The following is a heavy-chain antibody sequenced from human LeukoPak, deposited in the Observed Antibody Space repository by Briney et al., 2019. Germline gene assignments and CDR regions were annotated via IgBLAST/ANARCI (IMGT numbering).Heavy chain of an antibody. CDR2: IRSKAYGWTT. V-gene: IGHV3-49*03. D-gene: IGHD6-19*01. Sequence: GGSLRLSCTASGFTFGDYAMSWFRQAPGKGLEWVGSIRSKAYGWTTEYAASVKGRFTISRDDSKSIAYLQMNSLKTEDTAVYYCTRDRRGYSNIAVAGTSVDAFDIWGQGTMVTVSS. J-gene: IGHJ3*02. CDR3: TRDRRGYSNIAVAGTSVDAFDI. CDR1: GFTFGDYA.